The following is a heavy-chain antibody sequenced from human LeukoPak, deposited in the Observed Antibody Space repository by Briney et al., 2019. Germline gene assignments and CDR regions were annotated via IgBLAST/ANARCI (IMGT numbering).Heavy chain of an antibody. V-gene: IGHV5-51*01. D-gene: IGHD1-1*01. Sequence: GESLKISCKGSGYMFTNYWLAWVRHMPGKDLEWMGSIYPYDSGTRYSPSFQGQITISADKSINTAYLQLSCLKASDTAVYFCARHSFVNDDNSPFDPWGQGNLVTVSS. CDR3: ARHSFVNDDNSPFDP. CDR1: GYMFTNYW. CDR2: IYPYDSGT. J-gene: IGHJ5*02.